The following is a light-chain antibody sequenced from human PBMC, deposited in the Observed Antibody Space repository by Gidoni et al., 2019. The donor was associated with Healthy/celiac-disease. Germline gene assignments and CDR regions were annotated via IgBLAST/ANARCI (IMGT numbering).Light chain of an antibody. Sequence: IRMTPSPSSFSASTGDRVTITCRASQGISSYLAWYQQKPGKAPKLLIYAASTLQSGVPSRFSGSGSGTDFTLTISCLQSEDFATYYCQQYYSYLWTFGQGTKVEIK. V-gene: IGKV1-8*01. CDR2: AAS. J-gene: IGKJ1*01. CDR3: QQYYSYLWT. CDR1: QGISSY.